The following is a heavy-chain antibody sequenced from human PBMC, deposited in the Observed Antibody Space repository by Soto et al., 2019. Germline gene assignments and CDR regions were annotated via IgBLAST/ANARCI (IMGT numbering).Heavy chain of an antibody. D-gene: IGHD2-8*01. V-gene: IGHV1-46*01. CDR1: GYTFTSSY. Sequence: ASVKVSCKASGYTFTSSYMHLVRQAPEQGLEWMGIINPSGGSTSYAQKFQGRVTMTRDTSTSTVYMELSSLRSEDTAVYYCARDLGYCTNGVCYRSDYWGQGTLVTVS. CDR3: ARDLGYCTNGVCYRSDY. CDR2: INPSGGST. J-gene: IGHJ4*02.